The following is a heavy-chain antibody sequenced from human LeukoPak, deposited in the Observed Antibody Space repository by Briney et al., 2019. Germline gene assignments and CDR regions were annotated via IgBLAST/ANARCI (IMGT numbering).Heavy chain of an antibody. CDR3: ARAESSTFGGVIFPDY. J-gene: IGHJ4*02. CDR2: IWYDGSNK. V-gene: IGHV3-33*01. Sequence: GRSLRLSCAASGFTFSSYGMHWVRQAPGKGLEWVAVIWYDGSNKYYADSVKGRFTISRDNSKNTLYLQMNSLRAEDTAVYYCARAESSTFGGVIFPDYWGQGTLVTVSS. CDR1: GFTFSSYG. D-gene: IGHD3-16*02.